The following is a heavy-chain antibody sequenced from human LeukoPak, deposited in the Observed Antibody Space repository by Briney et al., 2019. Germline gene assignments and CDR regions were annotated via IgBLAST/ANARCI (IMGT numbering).Heavy chain of an antibody. CDR3: ARQSGGGVGATYYFDY. D-gene: IGHD1-26*01. CDR2: IYYSGST. Sequence: SQTLSLTCTVSGGSISNGGYYWSWIRQHPGKGLEWIGYIYYSGSTYYNPSLKSRVTISVDTSKNQFSLKLSSVTAADTAVYYCARQSGGGVGATYYFDYWGQGTLVTVSS. CDR1: GGSISNGGYY. J-gene: IGHJ4*02. V-gene: IGHV4-31*03.